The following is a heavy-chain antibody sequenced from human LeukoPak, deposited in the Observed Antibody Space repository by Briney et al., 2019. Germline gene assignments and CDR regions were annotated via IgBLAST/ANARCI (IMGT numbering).Heavy chain of an antibody. CDR1: GFTFTGHN. Sequence: GGSLRLSCAASGFTFTGHNMNWVRQAPGKGLEWISFVSISSGTIYYADSVKGRFSISRDNAKSSLDLQMNSLRAEDTAVYYCARGSWSGTVTMSFDYWGQGTLVTVSS. V-gene: IGHV3-48*04. J-gene: IGHJ4*02. CDR2: VSISSGTI. CDR3: ARGSWSGTVTMSFDY. D-gene: IGHD4-17*01.